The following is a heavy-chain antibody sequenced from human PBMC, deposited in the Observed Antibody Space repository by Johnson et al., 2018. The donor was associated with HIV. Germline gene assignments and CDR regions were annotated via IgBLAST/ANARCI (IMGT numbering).Heavy chain of an antibody. J-gene: IGHJ3*01. Sequence: QVQLVESGGGVVQPGRSLRLSCAASGFTFSSYAMHWVRQAPGKGLEWVAVIWYDGSNKYYVDSVKGRFTVSRDNSENTLFLQMNSLRDEDTAVYYCAKERTAMVTPFDAWGQGTRVTVSS. CDR1: GFTFSSYA. D-gene: IGHD5-18*01. CDR3: AKERTAMVTPFDA. CDR2: IWYDGSNK. V-gene: IGHV3-30*04.